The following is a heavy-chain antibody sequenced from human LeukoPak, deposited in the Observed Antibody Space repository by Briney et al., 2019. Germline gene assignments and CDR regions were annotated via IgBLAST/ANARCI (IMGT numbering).Heavy chain of an antibody. CDR3: AKGGSYGTRTFDP. J-gene: IGHJ5*02. D-gene: IGHD1-26*01. CDR1: GFSFSSYA. V-gene: IGHV3-23*01. Sequence: GGSLRLSCAASGFSFSSYAMAWVRQAPGKGLEWVSSISSGGNTTYYADSLKGRFTVSRDNSKNSLYLQLTSLPAEDTAVYYCAKGGSYGTRTFDPWGQGTLVTVSS. CDR2: ISSGGNTT.